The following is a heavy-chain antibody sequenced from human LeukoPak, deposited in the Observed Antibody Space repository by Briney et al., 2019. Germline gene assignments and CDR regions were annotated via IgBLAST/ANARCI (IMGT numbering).Heavy chain of an antibody. J-gene: IGHJ4*02. D-gene: IGHD4-17*01. CDR2: LKQDGSEI. CDR1: DFTFSNYW. Sequence: QAGGSLRLSCVASDFTFSNYWMSWVRQAPGKGLEWVGNLKQDGSEIYYLDSVKGRFTISRDNTKNSLYLQMNSLRAEDTAVYYCATIEAVRFHYWGQGTLVAVSS. V-gene: IGHV3-7*01. CDR3: ATIEAVRFHY.